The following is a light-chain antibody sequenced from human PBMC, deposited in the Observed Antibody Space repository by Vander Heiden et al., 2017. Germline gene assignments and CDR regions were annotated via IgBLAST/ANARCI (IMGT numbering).Light chain of an antibody. CDR1: KLGDKY. Sequence: SYELTQPPSVSVSPGQTASITCSGDKLGDKYACWYQQKPGQSPVLVSYQDSKRPSGIPERFSGSNSGNTATLTISGTQAMDEADYYCQAWDSSRYVFGTGTKVTVL. V-gene: IGLV3-1*01. CDR2: QDS. J-gene: IGLJ1*01. CDR3: QAWDSSRYV.